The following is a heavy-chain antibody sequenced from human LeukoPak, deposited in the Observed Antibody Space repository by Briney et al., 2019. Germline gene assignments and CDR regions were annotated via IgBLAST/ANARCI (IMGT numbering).Heavy chain of an antibody. CDR1: GGSISSSSYY. CDR3: ARHLRTPSTLEGLVAARPSWFDP. J-gene: IGHJ5*02. V-gene: IGHV4-39*07. Sequence: PSETLSLTCTVSGGSISSSSYYWGWIRQPPGKGLEWIGSIYYSGSTYYNPSLKSRVTISVDTSKNQFSLKLSSVTAADTAVYYCARHLRTPSTLEGLVAARPSWFDPWGQGTLVTVSS. D-gene: IGHD6-6*01. CDR2: IYYSGST.